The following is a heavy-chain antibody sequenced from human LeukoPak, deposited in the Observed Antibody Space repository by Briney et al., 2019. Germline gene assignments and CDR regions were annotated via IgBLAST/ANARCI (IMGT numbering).Heavy chain of an antibody. D-gene: IGHD4-17*01. CDR3: ARGSRYGDYPYYCDF. CDR2: VRYDGNNP. V-gene: IGHV3-30*02. CDR1: GFTFGSYG. Sequence: PGGSLRLSCAASGFTFGSYGMHWVRQAPGKGLDWVAFVRYDGNNPYYSASVKGRFTISRDNSKNTVLLQMNNLRLEDARVYYCARGSRYGDYPYYCDFWGQGTLVTVSS. J-gene: IGHJ4*02.